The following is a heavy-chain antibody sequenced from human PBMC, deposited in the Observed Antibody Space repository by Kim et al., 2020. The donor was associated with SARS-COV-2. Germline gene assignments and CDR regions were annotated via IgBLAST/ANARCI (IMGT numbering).Heavy chain of an antibody. CDR1: GFTFSSYA. Sequence: GGSLRLSCAASGFTFSSYAMSWVRQAPGKGLEWVSVIYSGGSSTYYADSVKGRFTISRDNSKNTLYLQMNSLRAEDTAVYYCAKERGHSGYSSSWYYFDYWGQGTLVTVSS. CDR3: AKERGHSGYSSSWYYFDY. D-gene: IGHD6-13*01. J-gene: IGHJ4*02. V-gene: IGHV3-23*03. CDR2: IYSGGSST.